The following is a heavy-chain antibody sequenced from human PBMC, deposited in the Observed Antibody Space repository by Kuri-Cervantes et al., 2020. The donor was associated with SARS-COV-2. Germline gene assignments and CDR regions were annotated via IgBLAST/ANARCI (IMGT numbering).Heavy chain of an antibody. Sequence: SVKVSCKASGGTFSSYAISWVRQAPGQGLEWMGRIIPIFGIANYAQKFQGRVTITADKSTSTAYMGLSSLRSEDTAVYYCARELLAAAGSHAFDIWGQGTMVTVSS. J-gene: IGHJ3*02. D-gene: IGHD6-13*01. CDR1: GGTFSSYA. CDR3: ARELLAAAGSHAFDI. V-gene: IGHV1-69*04. CDR2: IIPIFGIA.